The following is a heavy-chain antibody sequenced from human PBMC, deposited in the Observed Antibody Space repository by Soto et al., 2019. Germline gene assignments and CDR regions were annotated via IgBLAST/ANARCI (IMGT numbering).Heavy chain of an antibody. CDR3: ARGYCTTTICDPWFDP. Sequence: PGESLKISCTGVGYSFTSYWIGWMRQMPGKGLEWMGIIYPGGSDTRYSPSFQGQVTISADKSITTAYLQWSSLKASDTAMYYCARGYCTTTICDPWFDPWGQGTLVTVSS. V-gene: IGHV5-51*01. J-gene: IGHJ5*02. CDR1: GYSFTSYW. D-gene: IGHD2-2*01. CDR2: IYPGGSDT.